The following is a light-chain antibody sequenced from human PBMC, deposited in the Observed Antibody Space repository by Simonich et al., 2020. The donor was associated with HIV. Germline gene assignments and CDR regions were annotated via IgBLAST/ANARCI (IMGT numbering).Light chain of an antibody. CDR3: MQSIQFPPWT. V-gene: IGKV2D-29*02. Sequence: DIVMTQTPLSLSVTPGQAASISCKSSQSLLHSDGKTYLYWYLQKPGQSPQLLIYEVFNRFSGVPDRFSGSGSGTDFTLKISRVEAEDVGVYYCMQSIQFPPWTFGQGTKVEIK. J-gene: IGKJ1*01. CDR1: QSLLHSDGKTY. CDR2: EVF.